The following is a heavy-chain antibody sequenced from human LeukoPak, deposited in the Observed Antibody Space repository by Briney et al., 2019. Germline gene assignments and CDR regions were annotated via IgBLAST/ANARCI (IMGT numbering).Heavy chain of an antibody. CDR1: GGSISSYY. V-gene: IGHV4-59*01. CDR3: ARVGSDSSSPGWVYYYYGMDV. CDR2: IYYSGST. Sequence: SETLSLTCTVSGGSISSYYWSWIRQPPGKGLEWIGYIYYSGSTNYNPSLKSRVTISVDTSKNQFSLKLSSVTAADTAVYYCARVGSDSSSPGWVYYYYGMDVWGQGTTVTVS. J-gene: IGHJ6*02. D-gene: IGHD6-13*01.